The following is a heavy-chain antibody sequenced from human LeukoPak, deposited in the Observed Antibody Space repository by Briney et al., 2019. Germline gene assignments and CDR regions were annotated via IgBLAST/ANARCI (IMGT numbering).Heavy chain of an antibody. CDR1: GYTFTSYG. V-gene: IGHV1-18*01. D-gene: IGHD6-13*01. CDR2: ISAYNGNT. J-gene: IGHJ3*02. Sequence: ASVKVSCKASGYTFTSYGISWVRQAPAQGLEWMGWISAYNGNTNYAQKLQGRVTMTTDTSTSTAYMELRSLRSDDTAVYYCARDSSSWYDDAFDIWGQGTMVTVSS. CDR3: ARDSSSWYDDAFDI.